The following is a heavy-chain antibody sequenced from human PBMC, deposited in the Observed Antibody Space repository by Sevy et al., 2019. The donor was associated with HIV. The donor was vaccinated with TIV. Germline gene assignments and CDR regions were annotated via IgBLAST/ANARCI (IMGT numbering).Heavy chain of an antibody. Sequence: SETLSLTCTVSGGSITSYYWSWIRQPAGKGLGWIGRIHSSGSTNNNRSLKSRVTMSVDTSKNQFSLRLSSVTAADTAVYYCARDSGYDQNFDYWGQGTLVTVSS. D-gene: IGHD5-12*01. J-gene: IGHJ4*02. V-gene: IGHV4-4*07. CDR3: ARDSGYDQNFDY. CDR1: GGSITSYY. CDR2: IHSSGST.